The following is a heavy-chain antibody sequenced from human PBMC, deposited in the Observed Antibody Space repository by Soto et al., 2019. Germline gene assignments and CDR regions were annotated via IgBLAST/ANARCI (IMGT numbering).Heavy chain of an antibody. CDR1: GYTFTSYG. V-gene: IGHV1-18*01. CDR2: ISAYNGNT. J-gene: IGHJ5*02. CDR3: ARDGYCSGGSCYNDWFDP. Sequence: AASVKVSCKASGYTFTSYGISWVRQAPGQGLEWMGWISAYNGNTNYAQKLQGRVTMTTDTSTSTAYMELRSLRSDDTAVYYCARDGYCSGGSCYNDWFDPWGQGTLVPVSS. D-gene: IGHD2-15*01.